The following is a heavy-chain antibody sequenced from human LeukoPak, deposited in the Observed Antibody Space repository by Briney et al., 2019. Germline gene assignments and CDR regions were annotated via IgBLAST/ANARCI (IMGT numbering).Heavy chain of an antibody. CDR1: GYTFTSYA. V-gene: IGHV1-69*13. D-gene: IGHD6-13*01. CDR2: IIPIFGTA. Sequence: SVTVSCTASGYTFTSYAMHWVRQAPGQGLEWMGGIIPIFGTANYAQKFQGRVTITADESTSTAYMELSSLRSEDTAVYYCARGVIAAAGTLVDYWGQGTLVTVSS. CDR3: ARGVIAAAGTLVDY. J-gene: IGHJ4*02.